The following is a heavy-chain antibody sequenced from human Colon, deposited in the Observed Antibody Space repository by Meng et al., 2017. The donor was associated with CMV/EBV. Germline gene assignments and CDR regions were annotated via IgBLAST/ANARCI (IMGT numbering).Heavy chain of an antibody. CDR1: GESMRSHY. Sequence: GSLRLSCTVSGESMRSHYWSWIRQPPGKGLEWMGHVYYSGSATYSPSLRSRVSISVDMSKNQFSLKVRSVTAADTAMYFCATLQLDRRINYGVDVWGQGTTVTVSS. CDR3: ATLQLDRRINYGVDV. V-gene: IGHV4-59*11. CDR2: VYYSGSA. J-gene: IGHJ6*02. D-gene: IGHD1-1*01.